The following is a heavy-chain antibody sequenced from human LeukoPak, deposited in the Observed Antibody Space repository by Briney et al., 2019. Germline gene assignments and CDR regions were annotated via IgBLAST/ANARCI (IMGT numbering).Heavy chain of an antibody. CDR1: GFTFSRYG. Sequence: PGGSLRLSCAASGFTFSRYGMHWVRQAPGKGLEWVAVISYDGSNKYYADSVKGRFTISRDNSKNTLYLQMNSLRAEDTAVYYCAKLTLEMATIGIYFDYWGQGTLVTVSS. D-gene: IGHD5-24*01. J-gene: IGHJ4*02. CDR3: AKLTLEMATIGIYFDY. V-gene: IGHV3-30*18. CDR2: ISYDGSNK.